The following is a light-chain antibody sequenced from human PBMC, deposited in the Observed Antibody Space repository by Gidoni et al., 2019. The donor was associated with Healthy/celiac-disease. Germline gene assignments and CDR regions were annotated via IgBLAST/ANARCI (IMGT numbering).Light chain of an antibody. V-gene: IGKV1-39*01. Sequence: DIQMTQSPSSLSASVDDRVTITCRASQSISSYLNWYQQKPGKAPKLLIYAASSLQSGVPSRFSGSGSGTDFTLTISSLQPEDFATYYCQQSYSTPHVTFGPGTKVDIK. CDR1: QSISSY. CDR2: AAS. J-gene: IGKJ3*01. CDR3: QQSYSTPHVT.